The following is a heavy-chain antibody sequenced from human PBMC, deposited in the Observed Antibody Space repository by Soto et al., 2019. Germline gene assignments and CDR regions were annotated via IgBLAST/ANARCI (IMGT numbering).Heavy chain of an antibody. D-gene: IGHD3-16*01. CDR3: ARDWGPFYFDY. CDR1: GYTFTSYY. Sequence: ASAKVSCKASGYTFTSYYMHWVRQAPGQGLEWMGIINPSGGSTSYAQKFQGRVTMSRDTSTSTVYMELSSLRSEDTAVYYCARDWGPFYFDYWGQGTLVTVSS. CDR2: INPSGGST. J-gene: IGHJ4*02. V-gene: IGHV1-46*01.